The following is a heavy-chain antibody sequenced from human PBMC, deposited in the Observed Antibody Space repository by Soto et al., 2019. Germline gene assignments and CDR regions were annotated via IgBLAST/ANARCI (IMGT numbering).Heavy chain of an antibody. D-gene: IGHD2-21*01. CDR2: IYYSGST. CDR3: ARDRRASNSLPRWFDP. Sequence: PSETLSLTCTVSGGSVSSGSYYWSWIRQPPGKGLEWIGYIYYSGSTNYNPSLQGRVTLSLDTPKNQLSLSLTSVTAADTAIYYCARDRRASNSLPRWFDPWGQGTLVTVSS. V-gene: IGHV4-61*01. CDR1: GGSVSSGSYY. J-gene: IGHJ5*02.